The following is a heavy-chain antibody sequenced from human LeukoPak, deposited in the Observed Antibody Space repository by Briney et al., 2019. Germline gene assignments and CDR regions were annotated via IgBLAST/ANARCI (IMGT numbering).Heavy chain of an antibody. CDR3: ARRYQLLFSFGGLLDAFDI. V-gene: IGHV5-51*01. D-gene: IGHD2-2*01. CDR1: GYSSTSNW. Sequence: GESLKIPCKGSGYSSTSNWIGWVRQMPGKGLEWMGIIYPGDSDTNYSPSFQGQVTISAHKSISTAYLQWSSLKATDTAMYYCARRYQLLFSFGGLLDAFDIWGQGTMVTVSS. J-gene: IGHJ3*02. CDR2: IYPGDSDT.